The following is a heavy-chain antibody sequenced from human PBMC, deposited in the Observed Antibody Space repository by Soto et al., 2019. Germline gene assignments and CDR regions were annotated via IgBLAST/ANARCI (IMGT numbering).Heavy chain of an antibody. Sequence: SETLSLTCTVSGGSISSYYWSWIRQPPGKGLEWIGYIYYSGSTNYNPSLKSRVTISVDTSKNQFSLKLSSVTAADTAVYYCARQPGGGYCSGGSCYPGYYYYYMDVWGKGTTVTVSS. V-gene: IGHV4-59*08. CDR3: ARQPGGGYCSGGSCYPGYYYYYMDV. J-gene: IGHJ6*03. CDR2: IYYSGST. CDR1: GGSISSYY. D-gene: IGHD2-15*01.